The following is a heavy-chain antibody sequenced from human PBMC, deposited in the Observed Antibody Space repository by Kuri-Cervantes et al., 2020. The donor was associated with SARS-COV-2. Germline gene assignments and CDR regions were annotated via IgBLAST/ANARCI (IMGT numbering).Heavy chain of an antibody. D-gene: IGHD3-3*01. CDR1: GYTSTSYA. CDR2: INAGNGNT. Sequence: ASVKVSCKASGYTSTSYAMHWVRQAPGQRLEWMGWINAGNGNTKYSQKFQGRVTITRDTSASTAYMELSSLRSEDTAVYYCARGGDFWYFYYSMDVWGQGTTVTVSS. CDR3: ARGGDFWYFYYSMDV. V-gene: IGHV1-3*01. J-gene: IGHJ6*02.